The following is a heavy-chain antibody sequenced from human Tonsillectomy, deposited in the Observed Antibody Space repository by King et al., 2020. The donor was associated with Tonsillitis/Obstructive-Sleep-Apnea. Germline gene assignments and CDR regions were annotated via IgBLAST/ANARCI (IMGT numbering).Heavy chain of an antibody. CDR3: ATVISSSSRGYYYYMDV. D-gene: IGHD6-6*01. J-gene: IGHJ6*03. CDR2: FDPKDGET. V-gene: IGHV1-24*01. Sequence: QLVQSGAEVKKPGASVKVSCKVSGYTLTELSMHWVRQAPGKGLEWMGGFDPKDGETIYAQKFQGRVTMTEDTSTDTAYMELSSLRSEETPVYYCATVISSSSRGYYYYMDVWGKGTTVTVSS. CDR1: GYTLTELS.